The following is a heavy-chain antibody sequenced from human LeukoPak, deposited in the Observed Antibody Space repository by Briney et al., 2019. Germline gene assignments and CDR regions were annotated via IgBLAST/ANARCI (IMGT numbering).Heavy chain of an antibody. CDR2: IYYSGST. Sequence: PSETLSLTCTVSGGSISSGDYYWSWIRQPPGKGLEWIGYIYYSGSTYYNPSLQSRVTISVDTSKNQFSLKLSSVTTADTAVYHCARVEKKQWLARRDAFDIWGQGTMVTVSS. CDR1: GGSISSGDYY. D-gene: IGHD6-19*01. CDR3: ARVEKKQWLARRDAFDI. V-gene: IGHV4-30-4*08. J-gene: IGHJ3*02.